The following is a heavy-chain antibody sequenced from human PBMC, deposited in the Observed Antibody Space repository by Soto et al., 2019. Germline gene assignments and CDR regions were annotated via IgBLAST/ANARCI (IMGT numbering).Heavy chain of an antibody. D-gene: IGHD2-21*02. CDR3: AREIVTAGGNNYFDP. Sequence: SETLSLTCGVSGGTVASSHWWSWVRQSRGGGLEWIGNVYHTGDTNLNPSLQSRVTISVDKSNNQFSLRLNSLTAADTAVYFCAREIVTAGGNNYFDPWGPGTLVTVSS. CDR1: GGTVASSHW. J-gene: IGHJ5*02. V-gene: IGHV4-4*02. CDR2: VYHTGDT.